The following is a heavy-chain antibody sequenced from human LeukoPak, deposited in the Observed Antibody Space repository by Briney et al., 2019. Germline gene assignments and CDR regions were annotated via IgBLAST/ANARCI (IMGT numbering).Heavy chain of an antibody. CDR1: GLTFSNYA. J-gene: IGHJ4*02. Sequence: GGSLRLSCAASGLTFSNYAMHWVRQAPGKGLGWGAVISYDGNNKYYADSVKGRFTISRDNSKNTLYLQMNSLRAEDTAVYYCARAPDYYDSSGIDYWGQGTLVTVSS. V-gene: IGHV3-30-3*01. D-gene: IGHD3-22*01. CDR2: ISYDGNNK. CDR3: ARAPDYYDSSGIDY.